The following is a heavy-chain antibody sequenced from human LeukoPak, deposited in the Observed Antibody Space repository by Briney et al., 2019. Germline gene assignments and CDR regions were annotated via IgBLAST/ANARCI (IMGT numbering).Heavy chain of an antibody. J-gene: IGHJ3*02. CDR3: AKDMHQYYYDSSGYYLERAFDI. V-gene: IGHV3-9*01. Sequence: SGGSLRLSCAASGFTFDDYAMHWVRQAPGKGVEWVSGISWNSGSIGYADSVKGRFTISRDNAKNSLYLQMNSLRAEDTALYYCAKDMHQYYYDSSGYYLERAFDIWGQGTMVTVSS. D-gene: IGHD3-22*01. CDR1: GFTFDDYA. CDR2: ISWNSGSI.